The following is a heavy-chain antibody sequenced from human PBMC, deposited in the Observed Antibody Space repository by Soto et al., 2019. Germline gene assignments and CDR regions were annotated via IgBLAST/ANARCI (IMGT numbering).Heavy chain of an antibody. Sequence: PGGSLRLSCAASGFTFSSYAMHWVRQAPGKGLEWVAVISYDGSNKYYADSVKGRFTISRDNSKNTLYLQMNSLRAEDTAVYYCASEGELLPFDYWGQGTLVTVSS. V-gene: IGHV3-30-3*01. D-gene: IGHD1-26*01. J-gene: IGHJ4*02. CDR3: ASEGELLPFDY. CDR1: GFTFSSYA. CDR2: ISYDGSNK.